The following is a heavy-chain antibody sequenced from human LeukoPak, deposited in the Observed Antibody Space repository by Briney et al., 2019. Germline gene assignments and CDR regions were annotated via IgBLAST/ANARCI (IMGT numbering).Heavy chain of an antibody. CDR1: GGSISTRSYY. D-gene: IGHD1-26*01. V-gene: IGHV4-39*02. CDR2: IYYSGST. J-gene: IGHJ4*02. Sequence: SETLSLTCTVSGGSISTRSYYWGWIRQPPGKGLEWIGSIYYSGSTYYNPSLKSRVTISADTSKNQFSLKLSSVTAADTAVYYCAREGDIVGATSPDYWGQGTLVTVSS. CDR3: AREGDIVGATSPDY.